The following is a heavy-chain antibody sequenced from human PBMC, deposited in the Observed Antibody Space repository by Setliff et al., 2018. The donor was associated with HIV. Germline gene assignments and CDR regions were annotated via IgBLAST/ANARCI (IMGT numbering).Heavy chain of an antibody. CDR2: ISNYNGNR. CDR3: AREGPGLYSYGFSPEVVAEYFQH. V-gene: IGHV1-18*04. J-gene: IGHJ1*01. Sequence: GASVKVSCKASGYIITGYLIHWVRQAPGQGLEWMGWISNYNGNRNYAQKLQGRVTMTTDTSTSTAYMELRSLRSDDTAVYYCAREGPGLYSYGFSPEVVAEYFQHWGQGTLVTVSS. CDR1: GYIITGYL. D-gene: IGHD5-18*01.